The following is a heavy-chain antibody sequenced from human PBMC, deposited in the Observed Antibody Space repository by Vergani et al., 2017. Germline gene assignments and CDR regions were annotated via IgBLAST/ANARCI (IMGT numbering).Heavy chain of an antibody. CDR1: GGSLSSSSYY. Sequence: QLQLQESGPGLVKPSETLSLTCTVSGGSLSSSSYYWGWIRQPPGKGLEWIGEIYHSGSTNYNPSLKSRVTISVDKSKNQVSLKLSSLTAADTAVYYCARGAGNTLGEDCWSGYLFDYWGRGTLVTVSS. J-gene: IGHJ4*02. CDR3: ARGAGNTLGEDCWSGYLFDY. CDR2: IYHSGST. D-gene: IGHD3-3*01. V-gene: IGHV4-39*07.